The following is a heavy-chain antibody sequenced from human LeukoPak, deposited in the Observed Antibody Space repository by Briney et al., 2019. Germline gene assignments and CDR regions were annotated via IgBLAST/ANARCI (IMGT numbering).Heavy chain of an antibody. D-gene: IGHD4/OR15-4a*01. Sequence: ASVKVSCKASGYTFTGYYMHWVRQAPGQGLEWMGWINPNSGGTNYAQKFQGRVTMTRDTSISTGYMELSRLRSDDTAVYYCARRAGAYSHPYDYWGQGTLVTVSS. CDR1: GYTFTGYY. V-gene: IGHV1-2*02. J-gene: IGHJ4*02. CDR2: INPNSGGT. CDR3: ARRAGAYSHPYDY.